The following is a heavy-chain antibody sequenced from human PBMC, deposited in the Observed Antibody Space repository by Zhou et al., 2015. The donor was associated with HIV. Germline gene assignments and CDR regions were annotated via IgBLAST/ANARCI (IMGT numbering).Heavy chain of an antibody. CDR1: GGTFSSYA. CDR2: IIPIFGTA. CDR3: ANDMVQGVISSGWFDP. D-gene: IGHD3-10*01. Sequence: QVQLVQSGAEVKKPGSSVKVSCKASGGTFSSYAISWVRQAPGQGLEWMGGIIPIFGTANYAQKFQGRVTITADESTSTAYMELSSLRSEDTAVYYCANDMVQGVISSGWFDPWGQGTLVTVSS. J-gene: IGHJ5*02. V-gene: IGHV1-69*01.